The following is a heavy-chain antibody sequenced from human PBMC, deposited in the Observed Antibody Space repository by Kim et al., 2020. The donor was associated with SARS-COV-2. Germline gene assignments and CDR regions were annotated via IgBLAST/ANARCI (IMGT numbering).Heavy chain of an antibody. CDR2: ISAYNGNT. V-gene: IGHV1-18*01. D-gene: IGHD2-15*01. CDR3: AREGGRYCSGGSCYCFAY. CDR1: GYTFTSYG. J-gene: IGHJ4*02. Sequence: ASVKVSCKASGYTFTSYGISWVRQAPGQGLEWMGWISAYNGNTNYAQKLQGRVTMTTDTSTSTAYMELRSRRSDDTAVYYCAREGGRYCSGGSCYCFAYWGQGTLVTVSS.